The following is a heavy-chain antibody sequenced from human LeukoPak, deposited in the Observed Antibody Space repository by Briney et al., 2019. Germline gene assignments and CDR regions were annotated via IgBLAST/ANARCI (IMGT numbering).Heavy chain of an antibody. CDR2: IYSDNT. V-gene: IGHV3-53*01. Sequence: GGSLRLSCAASGFTFSTYNMNWVRQAPGKGLEWVSFIYSDNTHYSDSVKGRFTISRDNSKNTLYLQMNSLRAEDTAVYYCARRAGAYSHPYDYWGQGTLVTVSS. D-gene: IGHD4/OR15-4a*01. CDR3: ARRAGAYSHPYDY. J-gene: IGHJ4*02. CDR1: GFTFSTYN.